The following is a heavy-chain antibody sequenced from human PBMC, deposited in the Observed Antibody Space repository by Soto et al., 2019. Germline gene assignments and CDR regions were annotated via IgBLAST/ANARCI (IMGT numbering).Heavy chain of an antibody. V-gene: IGHV4-4*07. J-gene: IGHJ4*02. Sequence: SETLSLTCTVSGASITGSFFWSWIRQPAGKGLEWIGRFSLSGTTNYNPSLRSRVTMSADVSKNQFSLRLTSVTAADTALFYCARGMTPPGAPAWYYFDSWGQGTLVTVSS. CDR1: GASITGSFF. CDR2: FSLSGTT. D-gene: IGHD2-8*02. CDR3: ARGMTPPGAPAWYYFDS.